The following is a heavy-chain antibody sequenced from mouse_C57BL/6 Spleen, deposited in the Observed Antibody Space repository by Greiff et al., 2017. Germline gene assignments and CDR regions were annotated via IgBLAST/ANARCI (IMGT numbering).Heavy chain of an antibody. CDR2: ISDGGSYT. CDR1: GFTFSSYA. Sequence: EVQLVESGGGLVKPGGSLKLSCAASGFTFSSYAMSWVRQTPEKRLEWVATISDGGSYTYYPDNVKGRFTISRDNAKNNLYLQMSHLKSEDTAMYYCARERLLRGGYYAMDYWGQGTSGTVSS. D-gene: IGHD1-1*01. V-gene: IGHV5-4*01. CDR3: ARERLLRGGYYAMDY. J-gene: IGHJ4*01.